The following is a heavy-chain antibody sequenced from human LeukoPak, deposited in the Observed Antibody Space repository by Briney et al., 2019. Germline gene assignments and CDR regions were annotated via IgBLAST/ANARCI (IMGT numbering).Heavy chain of an antibody. Sequence: PSETLSLTCTVSGGSISSSSYYWGWIRQPPGKGLEWIGSIYYSGSTYYNPSLKSRVTISVDTSKNQFSLKLSSVTAADTAVYYCARDPAVVHFDYWGQGTLVTVSS. D-gene: IGHD4-23*01. CDR2: IYYSGST. CDR3: ARDPAVVHFDY. J-gene: IGHJ4*02. V-gene: IGHV4-39*07. CDR1: GGSISSSSYY.